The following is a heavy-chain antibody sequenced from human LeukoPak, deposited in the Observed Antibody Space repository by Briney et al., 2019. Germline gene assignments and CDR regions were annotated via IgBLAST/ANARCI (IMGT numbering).Heavy chain of an antibody. CDR2: IYYSGST. CDR3: ATGYWYFDL. J-gene: IGHJ2*01. CDR1: GGPISSYY. D-gene: IGHD1-14*01. Sequence: SETLSLTCTVSGGPISSYYWSWIWQPPGKGLEWIGYIYYSGSTNYNPSLKSRVSISVDSSKNQFSLKLSSVTAADTAVYYCATGYWYFDLWGRGTLVTVSS. V-gene: IGHV4-59*01.